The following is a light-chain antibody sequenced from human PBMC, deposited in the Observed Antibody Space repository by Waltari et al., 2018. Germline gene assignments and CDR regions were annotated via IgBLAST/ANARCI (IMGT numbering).Light chain of an antibody. CDR1: QSVSRT. CDR3: QHYVRLPAT. V-gene: IGKV3-20*01. CDR2: GSS. Sequence: EIVLTKSPGTLLLSPGERATLSCMASQSVSRTLAWYQQKPGQAPKLLIYGSSIRATGIPDSFTGSGSGTDFSLTISSLEPEDFAIYFCQHYVRLPATFGQGTKVEIK. J-gene: IGKJ1*01.